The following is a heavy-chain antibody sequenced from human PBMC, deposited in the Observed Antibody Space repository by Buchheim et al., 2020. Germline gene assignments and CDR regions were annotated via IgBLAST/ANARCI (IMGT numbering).Heavy chain of an antibody. CDR1: GFTFSSYA. J-gene: IGHJ3*02. CDR3: ANMGRITFGVWGPDAFDI. V-gene: IGHV3-23*01. Sequence: EVQLLESGGGLVQPGGSLRLSCAASGFTFSSYAMSWVRQAPGKGLEWDSAISGSGGSTYYADSVKGRFTISRDNSKNTLYLQMNSLRAEDTAVYYCANMGRITFGVWGPDAFDIWGQGT. CDR2: ISGSGGST. D-gene: IGHD3-16*01.